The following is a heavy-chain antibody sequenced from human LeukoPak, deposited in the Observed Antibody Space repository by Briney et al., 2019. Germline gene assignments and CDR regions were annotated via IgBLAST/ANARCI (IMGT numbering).Heavy chain of an antibody. CDR2: IIPIFGTA. D-gene: IGHD5-24*01. CDR3: ASASVDGYIPKNTYFDY. J-gene: IGHJ4*02. CDR1: GGTFSSYA. Sequence: ASVKVSCKASGGTFSSYAISWVRQAPGQGLEWMGGIIPIFGTANYAQKFQGRVTITTDESTSTAYMELSSLRSGDTAVYYCASASVDGYIPKNTYFDYWGQGTLVTVSS. V-gene: IGHV1-69*05.